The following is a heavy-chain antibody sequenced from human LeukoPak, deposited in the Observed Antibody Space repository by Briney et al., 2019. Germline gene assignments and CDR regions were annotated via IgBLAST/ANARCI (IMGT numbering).Heavy chain of an antibody. CDR1: GFTFTSYA. CDR2: ISGSGANT. Sequence: GGSLRLSCAASGFTFTSYAMSWVRQAPGKGLEWVSVISGSGANTYYADSAKGRFTISRDDSKNTLYLQMNSLRAEDTATYYCANTPGSNVVTTTALRYWGQGTLVTVSS. J-gene: IGHJ4*02. CDR3: ANTPGSNVVTTTALRY. V-gene: IGHV3-23*01. D-gene: IGHD4-11*01.